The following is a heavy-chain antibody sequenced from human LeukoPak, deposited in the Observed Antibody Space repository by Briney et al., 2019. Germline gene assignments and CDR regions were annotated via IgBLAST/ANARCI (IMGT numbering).Heavy chain of an antibody. V-gene: IGHV4-31*03. CDR2: IYYSGST. CDR1: GGSISSGGYY. J-gene: IGHJ4*02. D-gene: IGHD3-10*01. Sequence: SQTLSLTCTVSGGSISSGGYYWSWIRQHPGKGLEWIGYIYYSGSTYYNPSLKSRVTISVDTSKNQFSLKLSSVTAADTAVYYCARMVRGVMDPRFDYWGQGTLVTVSS. CDR3: ARMVRGVMDPRFDY.